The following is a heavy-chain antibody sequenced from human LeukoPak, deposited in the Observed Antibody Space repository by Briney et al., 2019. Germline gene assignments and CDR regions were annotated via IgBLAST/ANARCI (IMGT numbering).Heavy chain of an antibody. V-gene: IGHV1-69*13. CDR3: ARGGLGCSSTSCQN. D-gene: IGHD2-2*01. J-gene: IGHJ4*02. CDR2: IIPIFGTA. Sequence: SVKVSCKASGGTFSSYAISWVRQAPGRGLEWMGGIIPIFGTANYAQKFQGRVTITADESTSTAYMELSSLRSEDTAVYYCARGGLGCSSTSCQNWGQGTLVTVSS. CDR1: GGTFSSYA.